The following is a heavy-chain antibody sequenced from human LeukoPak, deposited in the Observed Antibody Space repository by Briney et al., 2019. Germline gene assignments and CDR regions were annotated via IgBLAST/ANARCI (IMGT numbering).Heavy chain of an antibody. CDR1: GGSISSYY. CDR3: AMSSGWYLDY. J-gene: IGHJ4*02. V-gene: IGHV4-34*01. D-gene: IGHD6-19*01. CDR2: INHSGST. Sequence: SETLSLTCTVSGGSISSYYWSWIRQPPGKGLEWIGEINHSGSTNYNPSLKSRVTISVDTSKNQFSLKLSSVTAADTAVYYCAMSSGWYLDYWGQGTLVTVSS.